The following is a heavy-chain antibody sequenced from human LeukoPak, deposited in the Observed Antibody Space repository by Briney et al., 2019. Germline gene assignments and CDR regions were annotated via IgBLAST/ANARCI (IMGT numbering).Heavy chain of an antibody. CDR2: MNPNSGNT. CDR3: ARGHTVSSRSYVY. CDR1: GYTFTSYD. D-gene: IGHD1-26*01. Sequence: ASVKVSCKASGYTFTSYDINWVRQATGQGLEWMGWMNPNSGNTGYAQRFQGRVTMTRSTSTSTAYLELSSLRSEDTAVYYCARGHTVSSRSYVYWGQGTLVTVSS. J-gene: IGHJ4*02. V-gene: IGHV1-8*01.